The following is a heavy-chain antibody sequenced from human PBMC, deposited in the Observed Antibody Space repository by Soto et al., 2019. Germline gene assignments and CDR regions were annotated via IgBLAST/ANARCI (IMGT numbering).Heavy chain of an antibody. J-gene: IGHJ4*02. CDR3: ARDSAEGGSGGSYNDY. D-gene: IGHD2-15*01. V-gene: IGHV3-11*06. CDR2: ISSSSSYT. CDR1: GFTFSDYY. Sequence: QVQLVESGGGLVKPGGSLRLSCAASGFTFSDYYMSWIRQAPGKGLEWVSYISSSSSYTNYADSVKGRFTISRDNAKNSLYLQMNSLRAEDTAVYYCARDSAEGGSGGSYNDYWGQGTLVTVSS.